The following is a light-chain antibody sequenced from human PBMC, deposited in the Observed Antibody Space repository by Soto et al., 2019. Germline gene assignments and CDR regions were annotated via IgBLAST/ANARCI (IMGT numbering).Light chain of an antibody. CDR2: DAS. CDR3: QQRSNWPLFS. Sequence: EIVLTQSPATLSLSPGERATLSCRASQSVTTSLAWYQQRPGQTPRLLIYDASNRATGIPARFSGSGSGTDFTLTISSLEPEDFAVYYCQQRSNWPLFSFGPGTKREIK. V-gene: IGKV3-11*01. J-gene: IGKJ2*03. CDR1: QSVTTS.